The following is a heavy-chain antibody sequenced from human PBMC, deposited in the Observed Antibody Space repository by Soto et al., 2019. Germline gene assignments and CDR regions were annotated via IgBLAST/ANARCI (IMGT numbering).Heavy chain of an antibody. CDR2: INADNGDS. V-gene: IGHV1-3*01. J-gene: IGHJ4*02. D-gene: IGHD1-26*01. CDR1: GYAFTSYT. CDR3: ARDTGSGLRVEPGIFEY. Sequence: QVQLVQSGAEVKKPGASVKVSCNPSGYAFTSYTMHWVRQAPGQGLEWMGWINADNGDSKYSQKFQGRVTITRDTSASIACMELSSLRSEDTAVYYCARDTGSGLRVEPGIFEYWGQGTLVTVSS.